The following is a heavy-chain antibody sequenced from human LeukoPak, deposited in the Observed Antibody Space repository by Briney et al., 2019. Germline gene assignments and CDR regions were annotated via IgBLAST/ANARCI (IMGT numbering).Heavy chain of an antibody. D-gene: IGHD6-13*01. Sequence: PSETLSLTCTVSGGSMNNYFWSWLRQPPGRGLEWIGNIYSTWSTSYNPSLKSRVTISVDTSKNQFSLKLSSVTAADTAVYYCARGLIMAVAGRGEFHYWGQGTLVTVSS. CDR2: IYSTWST. CDR3: ARGLIMAVAGRGEFHY. CDR1: GGSMNNYF. J-gene: IGHJ4*02. V-gene: IGHV4-59*01.